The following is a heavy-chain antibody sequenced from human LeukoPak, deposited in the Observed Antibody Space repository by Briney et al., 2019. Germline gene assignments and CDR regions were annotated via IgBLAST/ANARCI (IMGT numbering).Heavy chain of an antibody. D-gene: IGHD3-10*01. J-gene: IGHJ5*02. CDR2: IYTSGST. V-gene: IGHV4-61*02. CDR3: ARDFSTTMVRGGWFDP. Sequence: PSETLSLTCTVSGGSISSGSYYWSWIRQPAGKGLEWIGRIYTSGSTNYNPSLKSRVTISVDTSKNQFSLKLSSVTAADTAVYYCARDFSTTMVRGGWFDPWGQGTLVTVSS. CDR1: GGSISSGSYY.